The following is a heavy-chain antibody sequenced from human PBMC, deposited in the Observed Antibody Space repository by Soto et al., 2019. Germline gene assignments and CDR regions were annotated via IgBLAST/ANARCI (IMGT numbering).Heavy chain of an antibody. D-gene: IGHD6-13*01. V-gene: IGHV3-23*01. Sequence: GALRLSCAASGFTLSSYAMSWVRQAPGKGLEWVSTISGSGGTTYYADSVKGRFTISRDSSKTTLYLQMNSLRAEDTAVYYCGKLRSFNVAAGFDSWGQGTLVTSPQ. J-gene: IGHJ4*02. CDR3: GKLRSFNVAAGFDS. CDR1: GFTLSSYA. CDR2: ISGSGGTT.